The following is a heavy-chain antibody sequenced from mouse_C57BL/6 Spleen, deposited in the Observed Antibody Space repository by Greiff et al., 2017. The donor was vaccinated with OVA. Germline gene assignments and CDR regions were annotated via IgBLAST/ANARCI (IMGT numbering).Heavy chain of an antibody. CDR3: ARGEAYDYFDY. Sequence: EVHLVEPEGGLVQPGSSMKLSCTASGFTFRDYYMAWVRQVPETGLEWVANINYDGSSTYYLDSLKSRFIISRANAKNILYLQMSSLKSEDTATYYCARGEAYDYFDYWGQGTTLTVAS. J-gene: IGHJ2*01. D-gene: IGHD2-3*01. CDR2: INYDGSST. CDR1: GFTFRDYY. V-gene: IGHV5-16*01.